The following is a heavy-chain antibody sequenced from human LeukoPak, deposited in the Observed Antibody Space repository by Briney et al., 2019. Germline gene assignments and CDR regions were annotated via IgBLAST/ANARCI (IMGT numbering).Heavy chain of an antibody. D-gene: IGHD2-2*02. CDR2: IYHSGST. CDR3: ARQLYEIDI. J-gene: IGHJ3*02. V-gene: IGHV4-38-2*01. CDR1: GYSISSGYY. Sequence: SETLSLTCAVSGYSISSGYYWGWIRQPPGKGLEWIGSIYHSGSTYYTPSLKSRVTISVDTSKNQFPLKLSSVTAADTAVYYCARQLYEIDIWGQGTMVTVSS.